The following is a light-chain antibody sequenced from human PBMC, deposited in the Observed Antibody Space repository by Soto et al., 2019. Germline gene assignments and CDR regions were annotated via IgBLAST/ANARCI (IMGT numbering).Light chain of an antibody. J-gene: IGKJ4*01. CDR3: QQLNSFPLT. V-gene: IGKV1-5*01. CDR2: DDS. Sequence: DIQMTQSPSTLSASVGYRFTITCLASQSISSWLAWYQQKPGKAPKLLIYDDSSLESGVPSRFSGSGSGTEFTLTINSMQPEEFATYYCQQLNSFPLTFGGGTKVDIK. CDR1: QSISSW.